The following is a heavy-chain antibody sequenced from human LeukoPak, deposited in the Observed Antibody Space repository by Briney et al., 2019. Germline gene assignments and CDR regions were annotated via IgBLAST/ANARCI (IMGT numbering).Heavy chain of an antibody. V-gene: IGHV3-21*01. CDR1: GFTFSSYS. D-gene: IGHD6-25*01. CDR2: ISTTSGNI. J-gene: IGHJ4*02. CDR3: AREDASGFDY. Sequence: PGGSLRLSCAASGFTFSSYSMNWVGQAPGKGLEWVAAISTTSGNIYYADSVTGRFTISRDNAKNSLYLQMNSLRVEDTGLYYCAREDASGFDYWGKGTLVTVSS.